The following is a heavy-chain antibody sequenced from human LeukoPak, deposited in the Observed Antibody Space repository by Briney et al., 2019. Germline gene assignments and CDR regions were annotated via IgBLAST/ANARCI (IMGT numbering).Heavy chain of an antibody. D-gene: IGHD3-10*01. V-gene: IGHV1-18*01. CDR3: ARGGYYGSGSFPDY. J-gene: IGHJ4*02. CDR1: GYRFCSFG. CDR2: ISANNGDT. Sequence: ASVKVSCKASGYRFCSFGINWMRQAPGQGLEWMGWISANNGDTNYAQNLQGRVTMTTDTSTSTAYMDLRSLRSDDTAVYYCARGGYYGSGSFPDYWGQGTLVTVSS.